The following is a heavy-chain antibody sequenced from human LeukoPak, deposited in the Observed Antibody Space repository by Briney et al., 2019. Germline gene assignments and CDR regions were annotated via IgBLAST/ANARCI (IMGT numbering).Heavy chain of an antibody. Sequence: ASVKVSCKVSGYTLTELSMHWVRQAPGKGLEWMGGFDPEDGETIYAQKFQGRVTMTEDTSTDTAYMGLSSLRSEDTAVYYCAMWVYYYDSSGYPFDYWGQGTLVTVSS. V-gene: IGHV1-24*01. CDR3: AMWVYYYDSSGYPFDY. J-gene: IGHJ4*02. CDR1: GYTLTELS. CDR2: FDPEDGET. D-gene: IGHD3-22*01.